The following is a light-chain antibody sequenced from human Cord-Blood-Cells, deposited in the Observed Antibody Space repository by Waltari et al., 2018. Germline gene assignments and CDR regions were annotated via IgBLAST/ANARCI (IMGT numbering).Light chain of an antibody. CDR2: GAS. J-gene: IGKJ3*01. CDR1: QSVSSSY. Sequence: LSCRASQSVSSSYLAWYQQKPGQAPRLLIYGASSRATGIPDRFSDSGSGTDFTLTISRLEPEDFAVYYCQQYGSSIFTFGPGTKVDIK. CDR3: QQYGSSIFT. V-gene: IGKV3-20*01.